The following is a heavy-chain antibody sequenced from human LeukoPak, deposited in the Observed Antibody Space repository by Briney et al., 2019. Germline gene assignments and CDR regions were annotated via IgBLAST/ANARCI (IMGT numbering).Heavy chain of an antibody. V-gene: IGHV4-39*01. CDR3: ARQGIAIEAFDI. J-gene: IGHJ3*02. CDR1: GGSISSSSYY. CDR2: IYYSGST. D-gene: IGHD6-13*01. Sequence: NASETLSLTCTVSGGSISSSSYYWGWIRQPPGKGLEWIGSIYYSGSTYYNPSLKSRVTISVDTSKDQFSLKLSSVTAADTAVYYCARQGIAIEAFDIWGQGTMVTVSS.